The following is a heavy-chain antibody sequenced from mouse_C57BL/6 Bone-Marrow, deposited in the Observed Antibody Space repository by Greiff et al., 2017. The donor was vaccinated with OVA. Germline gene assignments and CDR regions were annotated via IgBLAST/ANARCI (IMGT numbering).Heavy chain of an antibody. CDR1: GYTFTSYW. CDR2: IHPNSGST. Sequence: QVQLKQPGAELVKPGASVKLSCKASGYTFTSYWMHWVKQRPGQGLEWIGMIHPNSGSTNYNEKFKSKATLTVDKSSSTAYMQLSSLTSEDSAVYYCAPDGYYSYWYFDVWGTGTTVTVSS. CDR3: APDGYYSYWYFDV. D-gene: IGHD2-3*01. J-gene: IGHJ1*03. V-gene: IGHV1-64*01.